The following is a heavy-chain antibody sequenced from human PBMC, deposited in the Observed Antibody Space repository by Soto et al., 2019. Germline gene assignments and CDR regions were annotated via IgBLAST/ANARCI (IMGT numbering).Heavy chain of an antibody. CDR2: ISGSGGST. V-gene: IGHV3-23*01. Sequence: PGGSLRLSCAASGFTFSSYAMSWVRQAPGKGLEWVSAISGSGGSTYYADSVKGRFTISRDNSKNTLHLQMNSLRAEDTAVYYCAQQLDYYYYYGMDVCGQGTTVTVYS. D-gene: IGHD6-6*01. CDR3: AQQLDYYYYYGMDV. CDR1: GFTFSSYA. J-gene: IGHJ6*02.